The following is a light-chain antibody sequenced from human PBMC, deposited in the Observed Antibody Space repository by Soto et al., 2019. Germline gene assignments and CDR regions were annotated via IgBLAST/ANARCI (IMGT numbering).Light chain of an antibody. CDR1: QSVSTK. Sequence: EIVVTQAPGTPSVSPGERATLSCRARQSVSTKLAWYQQKPGQAPRLLISGATTRATDIPARFSGSGSGTEFILNISRLEPEDFAVYYCQQYDSSPKTFGQGTKVDI. CDR3: QQYDSSPKT. CDR2: GAT. J-gene: IGKJ1*01. V-gene: IGKV3-20*01.